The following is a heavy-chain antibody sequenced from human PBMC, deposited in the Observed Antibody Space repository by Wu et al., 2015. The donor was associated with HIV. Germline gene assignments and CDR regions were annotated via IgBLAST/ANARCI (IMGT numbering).Heavy chain of an antibody. CDR2: ISAHNGKT. J-gene: IGHJ4*02. D-gene: IGHD3-16*01. CDR1: GYSFTDYG. V-gene: IGHV1-18*01. Sequence: QVQLVQSGGEVKKPGASVKVACKTSGYSFTDYGIHWARQAPGQGLEWMGWISAHNGKTKYEQKFQGRLTMTTETSTDTAYMELRRLTSGDTAVYFCARGHYYDTSSSPMYWGQGTQVTVSS. CDR3: ARGHYYDTSSSPMY.